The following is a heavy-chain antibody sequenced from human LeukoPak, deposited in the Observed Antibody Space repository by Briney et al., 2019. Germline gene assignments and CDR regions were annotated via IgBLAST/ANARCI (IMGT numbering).Heavy chain of an antibody. Sequence: ASVKVSCKAPGYTFPGYYMHWVRQAPGQGLEWMGWINPNRGGTNYAQQFQGRVTITRDKSISTAYMELSRLRSDDTAVYYCARQSSGWSYYYGMDVWGQGTTVTVSS. CDR2: INPNRGGT. D-gene: IGHD6-19*01. V-gene: IGHV1-2*02. J-gene: IGHJ6*02. CDR3: ARQSSGWSYYYGMDV. CDR1: GYTFPGYY.